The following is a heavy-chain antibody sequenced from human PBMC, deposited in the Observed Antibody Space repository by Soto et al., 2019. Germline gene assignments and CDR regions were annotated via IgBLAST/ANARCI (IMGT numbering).Heavy chain of an antibody. D-gene: IGHD6-6*01. V-gene: IGHV4-59*01. CDR2: IYYSGST. CDR3: ARQYSSSYDY. CDR1: GGSISSYY. Sequence: ASETLSLTCTVSGGSISSYYWSWIRQPPGKGLEWIGYIYYSGSTNYNPSLKSRVTISVDTSKNQFSLKLSSVTAADTAVYYCARQYSSSYDYWGQGTLVTVSS. J-gene: IGHJ4*02.